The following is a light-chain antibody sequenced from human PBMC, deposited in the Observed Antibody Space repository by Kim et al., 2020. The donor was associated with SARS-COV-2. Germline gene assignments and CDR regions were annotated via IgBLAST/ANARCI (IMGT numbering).Light chain of an antibody. V-gene: IGKV1-27*01. CDR3: QKYNSAPWT. Sequence: ASVGDRVTITCRASQSISNYLAWYQQKPEKLPNLLIYAASTLQSGVPSRFSGSGSGTDFTLTISSLQPEDVATYYCQKYNSAPWTFGQGTKWIS. CDR1: QSISNY. CDR2: AAS. J-gene: IGKJ1*01.